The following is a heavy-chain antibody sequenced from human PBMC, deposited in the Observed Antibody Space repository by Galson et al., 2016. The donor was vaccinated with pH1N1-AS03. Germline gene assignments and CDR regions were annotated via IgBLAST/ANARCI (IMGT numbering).Heavy chain of an antibody. CDR1: GFTFSDYN. CDR3: AQKAGPDCYSGTCYSLDH. J-gene: IGHJ4*02. D-gene: IGHD2-21*02. V-gene: IGHV3-48*02. CDR2: ISTGAYSI. Sequence: SLRLSCAASGFTFSDYNMNWVRQAPGKGLEWLSHISTGAYSIQYADSVKGRFTIPRDNARNSLYLDMNNLRDDDTAVYYSAQKAGPDCYSGTCYSLDHWGQGTLVTVSS.